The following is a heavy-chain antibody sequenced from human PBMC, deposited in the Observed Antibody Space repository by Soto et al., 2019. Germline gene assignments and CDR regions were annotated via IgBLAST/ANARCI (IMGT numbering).Heavy chain of an antibody. CDR3: VRDLGAQRVDY. CDR1: GYTFISYG. CDR2: ISGYNGKT. V-gene: IGHV1-18*01. Sequence: QVQLVQSGAEVKKPGASVKVSCKASGYTFISYGISWGRQAPGQGLEWMGWISGYNGKTKYAQKLQGRVTMTTDKSKSTAYMELRSLRSDDTAVYYCVRDLGAQRVDYWGQGTLVTVSS. D-gene: IGHD1-26*01. J-gene: IGHJ4*02.